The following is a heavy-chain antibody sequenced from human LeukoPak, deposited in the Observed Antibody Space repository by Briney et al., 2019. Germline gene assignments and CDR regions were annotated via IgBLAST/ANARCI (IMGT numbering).Heavy chain of an antibody. CDR2: IYPGDSET. CDR1: GYSFTSQW. V-gene: IGHV5-51*01. Sequence: GESLKISCKGSGYSFTSQWIGWVRQMPGKGLEWMGIIYPGDSETRYGPSFQGQVTISADKSISTAYLQWSSLKASDTAMYYCARRPRITATSSYFDSWGQGTLVTVSS. CDR3: ARRPRITATSSYFDS. D-gene: IGHD1-7*01. J-gene: IGHJ4*02.